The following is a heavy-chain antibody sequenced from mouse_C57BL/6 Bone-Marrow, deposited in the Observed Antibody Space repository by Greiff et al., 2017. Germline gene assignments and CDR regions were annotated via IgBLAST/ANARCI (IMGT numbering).Heavy chain of an antibody. CDR3: AREHYYGSSAYWYFDV. J-gene: IGHJ1*03. CDR1: GYTFTSYW. CDR2: IDPSDSYT. D-gene: IGHD1-1*01. V-gene: IGHV1-69*01. Sequence: QVQLQQSGAELVMPGASVKLSCKASGYTFTSYWMHWVKQRPGQGLEWIGEIDPSDSYTNYNQKFKGKSTLTVDKSSSTAYMQLSSLTSEDSAVYYCAREHYYGSSAYWYFDVWGTGTTVTVSS.